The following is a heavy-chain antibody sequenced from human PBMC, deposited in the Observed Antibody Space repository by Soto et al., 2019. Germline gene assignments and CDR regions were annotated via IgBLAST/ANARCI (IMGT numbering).Heavy chain of an antibody. CDR1: GYTFTKYG. Sequence: QVQLVQSGAEVKKPGASVKVSCKASGYTFTKYGVTWVRQVPGQGLEWMGWVTAYSGNTDYAQILQGRVTMTTDTSTSTAYMELRRLISDDTAVYYCARVSGTSYGDYEFAYWGQGTLVTVSS. J-gene: IGHJ4*02. D-gene: IGHD4-17*01. CDR3: ARVSGTSYGDYEFAY. V-gene: IGHV1-18*01. CDR2: VTAYSGNT.